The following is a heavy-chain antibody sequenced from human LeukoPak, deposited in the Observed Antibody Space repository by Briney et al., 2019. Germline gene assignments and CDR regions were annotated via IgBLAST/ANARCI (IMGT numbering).Heavy chain of an antibody. V-gene: IGHV1-18*01. CDR1: GYDFINYG. CDR3: ARRDTISPPADAFDI. CDR2: RSIYNGNT. J-gene: IGHJ3*02. D-gene: IGHD3-3*01. Sequence: ASVKVSCKASGYDFINYGISWVRQAPGQGLEWMGWRSIYNGNTDYKLQGRVTMTTDTSKNQFSLKLSSVTAADTAVYYCARRDTISPPADAFDIWGQGTMVTVSS.